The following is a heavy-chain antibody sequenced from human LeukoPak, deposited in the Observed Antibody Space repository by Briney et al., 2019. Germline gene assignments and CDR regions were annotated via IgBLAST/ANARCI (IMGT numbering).Heavy chain of an antibody. CDR3: ATVPRYSSPLDY. D-gene: IGHD6-13*01. J-gene: IGHJ4*02. CDR2: ISSSGSGSTI. V-gene: IGHV3-48*03. CDR1: GFTFSSFE. Sequence: AGGSLRLSCAASGFTFSSFEMSWVRQAPGKGLEWISYISSSGSGSTIYYADSVKGRFTISRDNAKNSLYLHMDSLRVEDTAVYYCATVPRYSSPLDYWGQGTLVTVSS.